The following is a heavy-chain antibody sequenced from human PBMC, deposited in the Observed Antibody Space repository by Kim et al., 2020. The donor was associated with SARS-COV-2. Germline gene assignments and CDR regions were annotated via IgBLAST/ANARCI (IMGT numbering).Heavy chain of an antibody. CDR3: ARLAYCGGDCYFFRDWYFDL. CDR1: GGSISSYY. J-gene: IGHJ2*01. D-gene: IGHD2-21*02. V-gene: IGHV4-59*08. CDR2: IYYSGST. Sequence: SETLSLTCTVSGGSISSYYWSWIRQPPGKGLEWIGYIYYSGSTNYNPSLKSRVTISVDTSKNQFSLKLSSVTAADTAVYYCARLAYCGGDCYFFRDWYFDLWGRGTLVTVSS.